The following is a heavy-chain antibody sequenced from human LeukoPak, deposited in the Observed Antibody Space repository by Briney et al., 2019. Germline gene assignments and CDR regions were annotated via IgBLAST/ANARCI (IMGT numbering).Heavy chain of an antibody. Sequence: KPSETLSLTCTVSGGSISSYYWSWIRQPAGKGLEWIGRIYTSGSTNYNPSLKSRVTMSVDTSTNQFSLKLSSVPAADTAVYYCARGDYYDSSGYYYYWGQGTLVTVSS. CDR3: ARGDYYDSSGYYYY. CDR2: IYTSGST. J-gene: IGHJ4*02. D-gene: IGHD3-22*01. CDR1: GGSISSYY. V-gene: IGHV4-4*07.